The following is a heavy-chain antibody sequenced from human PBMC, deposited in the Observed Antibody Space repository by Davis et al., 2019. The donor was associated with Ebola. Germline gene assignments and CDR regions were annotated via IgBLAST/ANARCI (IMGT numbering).Heavy chain of an antibody. J-gene: IGHJ6*04. Sequence: PGGSLRLSCAASGFTFSRYSMTWVRQTPGKGLEWVSSISASSSYIFYADSVKGRFTISRDNAKNSLYLQMNSLRAEDTAVYYCASVGMDVWGKGTTVTVSS. CDR1: GFTFSRYS. V-gene: IGHV3-21*01. CDR2: ISASSSYI. CDR3: ASVGMDV.